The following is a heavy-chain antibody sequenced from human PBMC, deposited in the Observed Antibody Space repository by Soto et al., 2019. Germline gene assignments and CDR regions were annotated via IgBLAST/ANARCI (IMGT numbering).Heavy chain of an antibody. CDR2: FDPEDGET. CDR3: AIVGYCSGGSCYSGYYYYGMDV. Sequence: ASVKVSCKVSGYTLTELSMHWVRQAPGKGLEWMGGFDPEDGETIYAQKFQGRVTMTEDTSTDTAYMELSSLRSEDTAVYYCAIVGYCSGGSCYSGYYYYGMDVWGQGTTVTVSS. D-gene: IGHD2-15*01. V-gene: IGHV1-24*01. CDR1: GYTLTELS. J-gene: IGHJ6*02.